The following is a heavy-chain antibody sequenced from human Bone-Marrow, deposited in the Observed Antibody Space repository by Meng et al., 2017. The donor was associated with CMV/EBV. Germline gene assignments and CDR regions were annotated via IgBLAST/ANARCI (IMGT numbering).Heavy chain of an antibody. V-gene: IGHV4-59*01. Sequence: ESLKISCTVSGGSISSYYWSWIRQPPGKGLEWIGYIYYSGSTNYNPSLKSRVPISVDTSKNQFSLKLSSVTAADTAVYYCARDGPRGFDDWGQGTLVTVSS. CDR2: IYYSGST. CDR1: GGSISSYY. CDR3: ARDGPRGFDD. D-gene: IGHD1-26*01. J-gene: IGHJ4*02.